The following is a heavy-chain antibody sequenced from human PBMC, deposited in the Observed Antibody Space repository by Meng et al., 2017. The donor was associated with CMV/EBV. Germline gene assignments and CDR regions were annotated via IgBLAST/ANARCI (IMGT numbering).Heavy chain of an antibody. J-gene: IGHJ4*02. Sequence: CGGSGFTFRSYAMHWVRQAAGKGLEWVAVISYDGSNKYYADSVKGRFTISRDNSKNTLYLQMNSLRAEDTAVYYCARGLSGSYFDYWGQGTLVTVSS. V-gene: IGHV3-30*04. CDR1: GFTFRSYA. D-gene: IGHD1-26*01. CDR2: ISYDGSNK. CDR3: ARGLSGSYFDY.